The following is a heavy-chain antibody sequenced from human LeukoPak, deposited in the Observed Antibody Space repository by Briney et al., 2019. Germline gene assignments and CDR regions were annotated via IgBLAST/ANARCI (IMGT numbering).Heavy chain of an antibody. Sequence: GGSLRLTCGDSGFTLSKYWMHWVRHVPGKGLTWVSRINRDGSRIDHAGSVKGRFTISRDNAKNTLYLQMNSLRPEDTAVYYCVRDFVGPDDLWGQGTLVTVSS. D-gene: IGHD1-26*01. V-gene: IGHV3-74*01. CDR3: VRDFVGPDDL. CDR1: GFTLSKYW. CDR2: INRDGSRI. J-gene: IGHJ5*02.